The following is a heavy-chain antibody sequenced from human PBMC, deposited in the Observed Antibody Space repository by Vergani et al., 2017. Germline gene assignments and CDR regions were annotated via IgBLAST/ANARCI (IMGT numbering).Heavy chain of an antibody. CDR2: IYNSGTT. V-gene: IGHV4-39*01. CDR1: GGSISAAVYF. CDR3: ERHAGYCGPSSCSHFDS. J-gene: IGHJ4*02. D-gene: IGHD2-2*01. Sequence: QLQLRETGPGLVKPSETLSLTCSVSGGSISAAVYFWGWIRQSPGKGLEWIASIYNSGTTYLYPSLQSRVSISADTSKNQISLKLTSVTAADTAVYYCERHAGYCGPSSCSHFDSWGQGTLVTVSS.